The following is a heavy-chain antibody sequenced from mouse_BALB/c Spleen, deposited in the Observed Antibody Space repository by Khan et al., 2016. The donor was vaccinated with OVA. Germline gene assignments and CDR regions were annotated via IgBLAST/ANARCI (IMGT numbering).Heavy chain of an antibody. CDR3: ARSRGSMDY. V-gene: IGHV1-85*01. J-gene: IGHJ4*01. Sequence: VQLQESGTELVKPGASVKLSCKAYGYTFTNYDINWVRQRPEQGLEWIGWIFPGDDSTKYNEKFKDKATLTTDNSSSTAYMHLRRLTSEDSAVYFCARSRGSMDYWGQGTSVTVSS. CDR1: GYTFTNYD. CDR2: IFPGDDST. D-gene: IGHD1-1*01.